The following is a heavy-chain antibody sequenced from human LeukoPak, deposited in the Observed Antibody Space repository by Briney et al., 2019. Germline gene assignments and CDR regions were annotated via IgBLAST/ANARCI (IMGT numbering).Heavy chain of an antibody. D-gene: IGHD5-18*01. CDR1: GGSISSTSYS. CDR2: IYTSGNT. CDR3: ARGSYSYGNAFDY. J-gene: IGHJ4*02. V-gene: IGHV4-61*09. Sequence: SQTLSLTCTVFGGSISSTSYSWSWVRQPAGKGLEWIGQIYTSGNTNYNPSLKSRVSISVDTSRNQFSLKLNSVTAADTAVYSCARGSYSYGNAFDYWGQGTLVTVSS.